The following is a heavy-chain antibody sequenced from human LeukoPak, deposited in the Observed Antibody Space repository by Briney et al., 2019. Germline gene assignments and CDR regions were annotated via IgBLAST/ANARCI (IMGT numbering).Heavy chain of an antibody. Sequence: SETLSLTCAVSGGSISSGGYSWSWIRQPPGTGLEWIGYIYHSGSTYYNPSLKSRVTISVDRSKNQFSLKPSSVTAADTAVYYCAASSGYYFDAFDIWGQGTMVTVSS. J-gene: IGHJ3*02. V-gene: IGHV4-30-2*01. CDR2: IYHSGST. CDR3: AASSGYYFDAFDI. D-gene: IGHD3-22*01. CDR1: GGSISSGGYS.